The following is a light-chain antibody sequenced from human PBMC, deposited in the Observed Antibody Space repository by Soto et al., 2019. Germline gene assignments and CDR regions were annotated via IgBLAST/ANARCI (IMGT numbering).Light chain of an antibody. CDR1: QSVDIY. CDR3: QQYKDWPPIT. Sequence: EIVMTQSPASLSVYPGERATLSCRASQSVDIYLAWYQQRPGQAPRLLIYDTSIRAPGIPATFSGSGSGTEFTLTIGSLQSEDVAVYYCQQYKDWPPITFGGGTKVQIK. V-gene: IGKV3-15*01. CDR2: DTS. J-gene: IGKJ4*01.